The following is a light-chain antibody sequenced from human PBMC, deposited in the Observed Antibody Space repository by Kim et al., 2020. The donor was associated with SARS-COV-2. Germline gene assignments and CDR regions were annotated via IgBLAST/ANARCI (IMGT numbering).Light chain of an antibody. CDR2: GAS. CDR3: QQVHTWPPT. CDR1: QGISSN. J-gene: IGKJ4*01. V-gene: IGKV3-15*01. Sequence: ELVVTQSPVTLSVSPGERATLSCRASQGISSNLAWYHQKHGQPPRLLISGASTRATGILAMFRGGGSGTVFTLTISSLQSEDFAVYYCQQVHTWPPTFGEGTKGDI.